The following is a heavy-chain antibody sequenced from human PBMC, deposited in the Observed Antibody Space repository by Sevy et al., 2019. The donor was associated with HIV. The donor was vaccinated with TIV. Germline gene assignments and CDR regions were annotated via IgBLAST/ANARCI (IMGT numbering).Heavy chain of an antibody. CDR2: IIPIFGTA. J-gene: IGHJ4*02. CDR3: ARKSVDYYDSSGYYYDYFDY. D-gene: IGHD3-22*01. Sequence: ASVKVSCKASGDTFSSYAISWVRQAPGQGLEWMGGIIPIFGTANYAQKFQGRVTITADESTSTAYMELSSLRSEDTAVYYCARKSVDYYDSSGYYYDYFDYWGQGTLVTVSS. CDR1: GDTFSSYA. V-gene: IGHV1-69*13.